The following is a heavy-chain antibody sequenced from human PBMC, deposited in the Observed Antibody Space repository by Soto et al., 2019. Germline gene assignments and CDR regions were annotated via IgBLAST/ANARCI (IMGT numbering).Heavy chain of an antibody. V-gene: IGHV1-69*01. J-gene: IGHJ4*02. CDR1: GGTFSSYA. CDR2: IIPIFGTA. D-gene: IGHD3-22*01. CDR3: AMIVVVTRVRSFDY. Sequence: QVQLVQSGAEVQKPGSSVKVSCKASGGTFSSYAISWVRQAPGQGLEWMGGIIPIFGTANYAQKFQGRVTFTADESTSRADMELSSLRSEDTAVYYCAMIVVVTRVRSFDYWGQGTLVTVSS.